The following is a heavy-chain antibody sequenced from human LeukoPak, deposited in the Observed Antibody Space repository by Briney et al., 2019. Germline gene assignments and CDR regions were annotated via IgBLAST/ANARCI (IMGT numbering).Heavy chain of an antibody. CDR1: GASISSDF. D-gene: IGHD6-13*01. CDR2: IYTSGIS. Sequence: SETLSLTCTVSGASISSDFWSWIRQPAGKGLEWIGRIYTSGISNYNPSLKSRLTMSVDTAKNQFSLNLTSVTAADTAVYYCAREGGSSRNFDYWAREPWSPSPQ. CDR3: AREGGSSRNFDY. V-gene: IGHV4-4*07. J-gene: IGHJ4*02.